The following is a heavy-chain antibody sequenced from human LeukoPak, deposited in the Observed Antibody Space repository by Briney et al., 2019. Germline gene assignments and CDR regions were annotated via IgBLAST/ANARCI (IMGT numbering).Heavy chain of an antibody. CDR2: ISAYTGHT. D-gene: IGHD4-17*01. Sequence: ASVKVSCKASGYTFSSYGFSWVRQAPGQGLEWMGWISAYTGHTMFAQKYRGRVTMTTDTSTSTAYMELRSLRSDDTAVYYCARGGGSYGDYSLWLGYWGQGTLVTVSS. CDR1: GYTFSSYG. J-gene: IGHJ4*02. V-gene: IGHV1-18*01. CDR3: ARGGGSYGDYSLWLGY.